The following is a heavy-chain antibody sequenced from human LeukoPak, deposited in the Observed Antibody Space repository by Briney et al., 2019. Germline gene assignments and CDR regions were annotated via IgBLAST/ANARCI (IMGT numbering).Heavy chain of an antibody. J-gene: IGHJ4*02. CDR2: IWYDGSNE. D-gene: IGHD3-10*01. CDR3: ARKWFGELSIDY. Sequence: GGSLRLSCAASGFTFSSYGMHWVRQAPGKGLEWVAVIWYDGSNEYYADSVKGRFTISRDNSKNTLYLRMNSLRAEDTAVYYCARKWFGELSIDYWGQGTLVTVSS. V-gene: IGHV3-33*01. CDR1: GFTFSSYG.